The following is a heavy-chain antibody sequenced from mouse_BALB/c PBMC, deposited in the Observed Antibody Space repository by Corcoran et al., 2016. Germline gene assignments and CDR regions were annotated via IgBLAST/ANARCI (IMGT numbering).Heavy chain of an antibody. CDR1: GYSFTGYY. V-gene: IGHV1-26*01. CDR3: ARREDRGNPYAMDY. CDR2: INPYNGAT. D-gene: IGHD2-1*01. Sequence: EVQLQQSGPELVKPGASVKISCKASGYSFTGYYMHWVKQRHVKSLEWIGRINPYNGATSYNQNFKDKASLTVDKSSSTAYMELHSLTSEDSAVYDCARREDRGNPYAMDYWGQGTSVTVSS. J-gene: IGHJ4*01.